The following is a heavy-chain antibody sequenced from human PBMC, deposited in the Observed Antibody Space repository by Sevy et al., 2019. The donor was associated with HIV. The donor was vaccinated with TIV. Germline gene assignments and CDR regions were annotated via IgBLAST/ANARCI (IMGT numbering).Heavy chain of an antibody. CDR3: ARDSSGYLGAYWYFDL. D-gene: IGHD3-22*01. CDR2: INSDGSST. Sequence: GGSLRLSCAASGFTFSSYWMYWVRQAPGKGLVWVSRINSDGSSTSYADSVKGRFTISRDNAKNTLYLQMNSLRAEDTAVYYCARDSSGYLGAYWYFDLWGRGTLVTVSS. V-gene: IGHV3-74*01. CDR1: GFTFSSYW. J-gene: IGHJ2*01.